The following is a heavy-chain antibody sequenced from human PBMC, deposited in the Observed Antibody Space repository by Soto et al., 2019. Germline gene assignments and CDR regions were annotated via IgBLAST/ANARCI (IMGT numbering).Heavy chain of an antibody. V-gene: IGHV3-43D*04. CDR2: ITWNSGTT. CDR1: GLNFDDYA. CDR3: ATRLVGWFDPDRLHYYYSLDV. J-gene: IGHJ6*02. D-gene: IGHD6-19*01. Sequence: EVQLVESGGVVVQPGGSLRLSCAVSGLNFDDYAMHWVRQVPGKGLEWVSLITWNSGTTYYAESVKGRFTISRDNSKNSLYLQMDSLRVGDTAIYYCATRLVGWFDPDRLHYYYSLDVWGQGTTVSVSS.